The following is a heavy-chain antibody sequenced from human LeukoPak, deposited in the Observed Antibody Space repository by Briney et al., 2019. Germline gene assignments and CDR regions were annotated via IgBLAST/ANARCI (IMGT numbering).Heavy chain of an antibody. J-gene: IGHJ4*02. CDR1: SGSFSSYY. CDR3: ARKMRWLQNIDY. D-gene: IGHD5-24*01. Sequence: SETLSLTCTVSSGSFSSYYWSWIRQPPGKGLEWIGEINHSGSTNYNPSLKSRVTISVDTSKNQFSLKLSSVTAADTAVYYCARKMRWLQNIDYWGQGTLVTVSS. CDR2: INHSGST. V-gene: IGHV4-34*01.